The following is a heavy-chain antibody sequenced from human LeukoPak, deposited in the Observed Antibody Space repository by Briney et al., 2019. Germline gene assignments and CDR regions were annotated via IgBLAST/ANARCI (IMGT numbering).Heavy chain of an antibody. CDR3: AKGSYYCSDICPQYYYYMDV. Sequence: QPGGSLRLSCAASGFTVSSNYMSWVRQAPGKGLEWVAFIRYDGSEKYYANSVKGRFIISRDNSENTLYLQLNSLRPEDTAVYYCAKGSYYCSDICPQYYYYMDVWGKGTTVNVSS. J-gene: IGHJ6*03. V-gene: IGHV3-30*02. D-gene: IGHD2-15*01. CDR1: GFTVSSNY. CDR2: IRYDGSEK.